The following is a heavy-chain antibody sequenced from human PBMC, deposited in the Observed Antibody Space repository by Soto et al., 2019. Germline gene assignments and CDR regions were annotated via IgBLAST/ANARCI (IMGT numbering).Heavy chain of an antibody. CDR1: GGTFNNYA. CDR2: IIPIFNSA. CDR3: AREVTVASSSFDF. D-gene: IGHD5-12*01. V-gene: IGHV1-69*01. Sequence: QVQLVQSGAEVKRPGSSVKVSCKASGGTFNNYALSWVRQAPGQGLEWMGGIIPIFNSANYAQKFQGRVTIPADDSTSTAYMELRSLRPDDTAVYYCAREVTVASSSFDFWGQGTLVTVSS. J-gene: IGHJ4*02.